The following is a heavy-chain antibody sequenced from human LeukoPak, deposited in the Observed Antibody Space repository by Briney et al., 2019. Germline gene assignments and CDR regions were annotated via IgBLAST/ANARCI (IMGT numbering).Heavy chain of an antibody. CDR2: ISSSGTAT. CDR1: GFTFRNYA. D-gene: IGHD6-13*01. CDR3: AKRVDVGSGWYYFAS. V-gene: IGHV3-23*01. Sequence: GGSLRLSCAASGFTFRNYAINWVRQAPGKGLEWVSVISSSGTATSFAGSVKGRFAVSRDNSKNTLYLQMNSVTAEDTAVYYCAKRVDVGSGWYYFASWGQGTLVTVSS. J-gene: IGHJ4*02.